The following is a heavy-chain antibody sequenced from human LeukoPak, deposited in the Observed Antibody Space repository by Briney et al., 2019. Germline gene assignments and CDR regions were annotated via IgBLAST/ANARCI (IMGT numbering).Heavy chain of an antibody. CDR3: ARGSGYCSGGSCYSYWYFDL. J-gene: IGHJ2*01. Sequence: ASVKVSCKASGYSFIGSYIHWVRQAPGQGLEWMGWINPNSGDTNYAQKFQGRVTMTRDTSISTAYMELTRLRSEDTAVYYCARGSGYCSGGSCYSYWYFDLWGRGTLVTVSS. D-gene: IGHD2-15*01. V-gene: IGHV1-2*02. CDR2: INPNSGDT. CDR1: GYSFIGSY.